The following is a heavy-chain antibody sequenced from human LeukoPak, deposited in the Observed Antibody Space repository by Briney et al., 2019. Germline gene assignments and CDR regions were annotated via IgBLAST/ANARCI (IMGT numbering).Heavy chain of an antibody. CDR1: GGSISSGSYY. D-gene: IGHD3-10*01. V-gene: IGHV4-61*02. CDR3: ALGSITMVRGVHRKAFDI. Sequence: PSQTLFLTCTVSGGSISSGSYYWSWIRQPAGKGLEWIGRIYTSGSTNYNPSLKSRVTISVDTSKNQFSLKLSSVTAADTAVYYCALGSITMVRGVHRKAFDIWGQGTMVTVSS. J-gene: IGHJ3*02. CDR2: IYTSGST.